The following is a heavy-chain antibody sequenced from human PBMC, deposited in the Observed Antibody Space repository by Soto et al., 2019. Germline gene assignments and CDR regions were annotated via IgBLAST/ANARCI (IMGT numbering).Heavy chain of an antibody. CDR2: IYYSGIT. J-gene: IGHJ4*02. Sequence: PSETLSLTCTVSGGSISSGGYYWSWIRQHPGKGLEWIGYIYYSGITDYNPSLKSRVTISVDTSKSQFSLKLSSVTAADTAVYYCARGGGVYYFDYWGQGTTVTVSS. D-gene: IGHD2-8*02. CDR1: GGSISSGGYY. CDR3: ARGGGVYYFDY. V-gene: IGHV4-61*08.